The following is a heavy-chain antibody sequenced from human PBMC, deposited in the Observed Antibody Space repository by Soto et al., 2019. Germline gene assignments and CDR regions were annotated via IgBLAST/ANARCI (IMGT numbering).Heavy chain of an antibody. CDR2: FYYSGST. J-gene: IGHJ4*02. CDR1: GGSISSGGYY. CDR3: ARVWGMTPDY. V-gene: IGHV4-31*03. D-gene: IGHD7-27*01. Sequence: QVQLQESGPGLVKPSQTLSLTCTVSGGSISSGGYYWSWIRQHPGKGLEWIGHFYYSGSTYYNPSLKSRVTMSVDTSKYQFSLKLSSVTAADTAMYYCARVWGMTPDYWGQGTLVTVSS.